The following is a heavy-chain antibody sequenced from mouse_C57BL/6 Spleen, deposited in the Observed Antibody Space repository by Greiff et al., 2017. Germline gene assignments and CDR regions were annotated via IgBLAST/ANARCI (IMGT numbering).Heavy chain of an antibody. Sequence: QVQLKQPGAELVKPGASVKLSCKASGYTFTSYWMHWVKQRPGQGLEWIGMIHPNSGSTNYNEKFKSKATLTVDKSSSTAYMQLSSLTSEDSAVYYCASLYGNYSYWYFDVWGTGTTVTVSS. CDR2: IHPNSGST. CDR1: GYTFTSYW. J-gene: IGHJ1*03. CDR3: ASLYGNYSYWYFDV. D-gene: IGHD2-1*01. V-gene: IGHV1-64*01.